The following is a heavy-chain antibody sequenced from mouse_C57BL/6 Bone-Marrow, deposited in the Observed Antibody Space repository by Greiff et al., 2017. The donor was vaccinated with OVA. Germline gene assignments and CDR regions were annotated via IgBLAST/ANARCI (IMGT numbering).Heavy chain of an antibody. CDR2: IDPENGDT. Sequence: EVQLQESGAELVRPGASVKLSCTASGFNIKDDYMHWVKQRPEQGLEWIGWIDPENGDTEYASKFQGKATITADTSSNTAYLQLSSLTSEDTAVYYCTPYYSNSMDYWGQGTSVTVSS. CDR1: GFNIKDDY. CDR3: TPYYSNSMDY. V-gene: IGHV14-4*01. D-gene: IGHD2-5*01. J-gene: IGHJ4*01.